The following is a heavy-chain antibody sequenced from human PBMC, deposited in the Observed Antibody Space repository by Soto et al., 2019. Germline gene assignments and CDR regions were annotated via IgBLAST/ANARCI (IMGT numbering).Heavy chain of an antibody. D-gene: IGHD1-26*01. CDR3: AKDGRRGFAYPYFFEY. Sequence: GGSLRLSCAASGFTFSAYAMSWVRQAPGKGLEWVSSLTGSGGNTYFADSVKGRFTISRDNSKNTLYLQMNSLRAEDTAVYYCAKDGRRGFAYPYFFEYWGQGTLVTVSS. V-gene: IGHV3-23*01. J-gene: IGHJ4*02. CDR2: LTGSGGNT. CDR1: GFTFSAYA.